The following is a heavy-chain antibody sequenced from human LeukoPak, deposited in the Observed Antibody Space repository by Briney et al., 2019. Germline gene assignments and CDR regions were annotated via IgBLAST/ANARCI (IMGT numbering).Heavy chain of an antibody. Sequence: PGGSLRLSCAASGFTFSSYSMNWVRQAPGEGLEWVSSISTSSSYIYYADSVKGRFTISRDNAKKSLYLEMNSLRVEDTAVYYCARDSLSLTSYDSKFDYWGQGTLVTVSS. CDR2: ISTSSSYI. CDR3: ARDSLSLTSYDSKFDY. CDR1: GFTFSSYS. D-gene: IGHD2-2*01. V-gene: IGHV3-21*01. J-gene: IGHJ4*02.